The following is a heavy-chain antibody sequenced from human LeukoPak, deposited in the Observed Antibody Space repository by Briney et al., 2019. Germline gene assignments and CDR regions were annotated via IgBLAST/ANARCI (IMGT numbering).Heavy chain of an antibody. Sequence: ASVKVSCKASGYTFTGYYMLWVRQAPGQGLEWMGRINPNSGGTNFAQNFQGRVAMTRDTSISTAYMELSRLRSDDTAVYYCAREGSSWSIDYWGQGTLVTVPS. D-gene: IGHD6-13*01. CDR3: AREGSSWSIDY. J-gene: IGHJ4*02. CDR2: INPNSGGT. V-gene: IGHV1-2*06. CDR1: GYTFTGYY.